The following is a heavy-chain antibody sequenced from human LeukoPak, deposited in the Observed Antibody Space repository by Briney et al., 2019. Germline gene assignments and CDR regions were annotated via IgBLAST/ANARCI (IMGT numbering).Heavy chain of an antibody. CDR2: ISSSGDSI. D-gene: IGHD5-12*01. J-gene: IGHJ6*02. CDR3: ARSRYSSYSMDV. Sequence: GGSLRLSCAASGFTFSNYYMSWTRQAPGKGLEWLTYISSSGDSIYYADSVKGRFTISRDNAKNSLFLQMNSLRAEDTAVYYCARSRYSSYSMDVWGQGTTVTVSS. CDR1: GFTFSNYY. V-gene: IGHV3-11*01.